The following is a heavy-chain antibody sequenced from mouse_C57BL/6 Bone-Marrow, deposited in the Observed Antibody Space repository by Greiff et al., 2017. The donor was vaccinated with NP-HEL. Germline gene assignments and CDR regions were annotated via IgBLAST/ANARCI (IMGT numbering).Heavy chain of an antibody. V-gene: IGHV1-69*01. Sequence: QVQLQQSGAELVMPGASVKLSCKASGYTFTSYWMHWVKQRPGQGLEWIGDIDPSDSYTNYNQKFKGKSTLTVDKSSSTAYMQLSSLTSEDSAVYYCAREGNWGVFAYWGQGTLVTVSA. CDR2: IDPSDSYT. J-gene: IGHJ3*01. CDR3: AREGNWGVFAY. CDR1: GYTFTSYW. D-gene: IGHD4-1*01.